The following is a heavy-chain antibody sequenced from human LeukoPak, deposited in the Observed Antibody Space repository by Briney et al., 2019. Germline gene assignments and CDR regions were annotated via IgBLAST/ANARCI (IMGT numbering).Heavy chain of an antibody. CDR3: ARRSPNYYFDY. CDR1: GCLFSSYE. V-gene: IGHV3-21*01. Sequence: GGSLRLSCAASGCLFSSYEMNWVRQAPGKGLEWVSSISSSNNYIYYADSVKGRFTISRDNAKNSLYLQMNSLRAEDTAVCYCARRSPNYYFDYWGQGTPVTVSS. J-gene: IGHJ4*02. CDR2: ISSSNNYI.